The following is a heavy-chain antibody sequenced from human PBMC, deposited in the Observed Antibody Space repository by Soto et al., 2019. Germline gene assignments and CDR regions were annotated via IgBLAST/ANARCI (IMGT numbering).Heavy chain of an antibody. Sequence: GGSLRLSCAASGFSFTHYTINWVRQAPGKGLEWVAVMSYDGTNEYYADSVKGRFTISRDNSKSTVYLQMNSLTPEDTALYYCARKWGTYSSASLDYWGLGTLVTSPQ. CDR1: GFSFTHYT. D-gene: IGHD6-19*01. CDR2: MSYDGTNE. J-gene: IGHJ4*02. CDR3: ARKWGTYSSASLDY. V-gene: IGHV3-30*04.